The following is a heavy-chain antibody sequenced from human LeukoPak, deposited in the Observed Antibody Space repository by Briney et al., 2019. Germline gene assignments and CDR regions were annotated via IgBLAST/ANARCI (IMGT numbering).Heavy chain of an antibody. CDR2: ILYDGSKK. J-gene: IGHJ6*03. D-gene: IGHD2-15*01. CDR1: GFTFSSYV. CDR3: AKTTAHCSGGSRSPLGIYYYYMDV. Sequence: GGSLRLSCAASGFTFSSYVMHWVRQAPGKGLEWVAVILYDGSKKYYADSVKGRFTISRGNSKNTLYLQMNSLRAEGTAVYYCAKTTAHCSGGSRSPLGIYYYYMDVWGKGTTVTISS. V-gene: IGHV3-30-3*02.